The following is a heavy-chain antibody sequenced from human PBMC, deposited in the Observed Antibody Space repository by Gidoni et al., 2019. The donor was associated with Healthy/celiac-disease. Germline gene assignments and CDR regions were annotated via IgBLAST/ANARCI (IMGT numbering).Heavy chain of an antibody. V-gene: IGHV4-39*01. CDR2: IYYSGST. CDR3: ARSYYYGSGSPTWFDP. CDR1: GRSISSSSYY. J-gene: IGHJ5*02. D-gene: IGHD3-10*01. Sequence: QLQLQESGPGLVKPSETLSLTCTVSGRSISSSSYYWGWIRQPPGKGLEWIGSIYYSGSTYYNPSLKGRVTISVDTSKNQFYLKLSSVTAADTAVYYCARSYYYGSGSPTWFDPWGQGTLVTVSS.